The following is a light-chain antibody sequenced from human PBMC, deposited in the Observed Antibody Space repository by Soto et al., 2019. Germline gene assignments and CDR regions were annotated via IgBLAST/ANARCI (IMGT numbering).Light chain of an antibody. CDR2: SNN. J-gene: IGLJ3*02. Sequence: QSVLTQPPSASGTPGQRVTISCSGSSSNIGSNYVYWYQQLPGTAPKLLIYSNNQRPSGVPDRFSGSKSGTSASLAISWLRSEDEADYYCAAWYDSLSGWVFGGGTKLTVL. CDR1: SSNIGSNY. CDR3: AAWYDSLSGWV. V-gene: IGLV1-47*02.